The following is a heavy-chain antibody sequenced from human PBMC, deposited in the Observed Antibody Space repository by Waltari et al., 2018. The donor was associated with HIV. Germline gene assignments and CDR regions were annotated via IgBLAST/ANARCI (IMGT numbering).Heavy chain of an antibody. Sequence: EVQLVESGGGFVKPGGSLRLSCAASDFIFTNAWMSWVRQAPGKGLELLGRIKSNTEGGTTDYAAAVKGRFTISRDDSKSVLYMQMNSLKTEDTGIYYCTTEMRGYSGFYYYYYMDLWGTGTTVTVS. J-gene: IGHJ6*03. D-gene: IGHD5-12*01. V-gene: IGHV3-15*01. CDR3: TTEMRGYSGFYYYYYMDL. CDR1: DFIFTNAW. CDR2: IKSNTEGGTT.